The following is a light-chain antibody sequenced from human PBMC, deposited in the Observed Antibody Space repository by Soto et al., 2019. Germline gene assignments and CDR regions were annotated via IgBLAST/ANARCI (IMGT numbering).Light chain of an antibody. J-gene: IGKJ5*01. Sequence: DIVMTQSPDSLAVSLGERATIKCKSSQSLLSSFNNHNQIDWYQQKPGQPPKLLIYWASTRNSGVPDRFSGSGSGTDFTLTVSSLQAEDVAIYFCQHYYTTPITFGQVTRLEIK. CDR3: QHYYTTPIT. V-gene: IGKV4-1*01. CDR2: WAS. CDR1: QSLLSSFNNHNQ.